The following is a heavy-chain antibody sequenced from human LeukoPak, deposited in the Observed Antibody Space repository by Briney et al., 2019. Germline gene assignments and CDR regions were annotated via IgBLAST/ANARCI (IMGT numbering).Heavy chain of an antibody. CDR2: ISGSGGST. D-gene: IGHD4-17*01. CDR1: GFTFSSYY. CDR3: AKDLGTTVTLLSN. J-gene: IGHJ4*02. V-gene: IGHV3-23*01. Sequence: HPGGSLRLSCAASGFTFSSYYMSWVRQAPGKGLEWVSAISGSGGSTYYADSVKGRFTISRDNSKNTLYLQMNSLRAEDTAVYYCAKDLGTTVTLLSNWGQGTLVTVSS.